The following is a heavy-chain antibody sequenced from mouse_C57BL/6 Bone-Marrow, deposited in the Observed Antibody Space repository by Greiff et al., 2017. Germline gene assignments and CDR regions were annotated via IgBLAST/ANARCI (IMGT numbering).Heavy chain of an antibody. CDR1: GFSLTSYG. CDR2: IWGDGST. V-gene: IGHV2-3*01. Sequence: VKLVESGPGLVAPSQSLSITCTVSGFSLTSYGVSWVRQPPGKGLEWLGVIWGDGSTNYHSALISRLSISKDNSKSQVFLKLNSLQTDDTATYYGAKGWDYGGGPWFAYWGQGTLVTVSA. CDR3: AKGWDYGGGPWFAY. J-gene: IGHJ3*01. D-gene: IGHD2-4*01.